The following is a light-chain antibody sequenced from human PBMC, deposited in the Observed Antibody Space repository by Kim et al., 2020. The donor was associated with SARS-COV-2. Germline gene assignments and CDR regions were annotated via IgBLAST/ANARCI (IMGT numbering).Light chain of an antibody. Sequence: GQSITISCTGTSSDIGDYNLVSWYQQHPGKAPKLIISEVYNRPSGVSNRFSASKSGNTASLTISGLQTEDEADYYCCSYAGSYTWVFGGGTQLTVL. CDR3: CSYAGSYTWV. V-gene: IGLV2-23*02. CDR2: EVY. J-gene: IGLJ3*02. CDR1: SSDIGDYNL.